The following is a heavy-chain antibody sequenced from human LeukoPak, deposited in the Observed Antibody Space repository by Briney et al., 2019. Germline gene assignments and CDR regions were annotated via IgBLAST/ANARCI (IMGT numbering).Heavy chain of an antibody. CDR3: ARALGYSGSYYGY. CDR2: INAGNGNT. D-gene: IGHD1-26*01. V-gene: IGHV1-3*03. J-gene: IGHJ4*02. Sequence: ASVKVSCKTSGYTFTGYYMYWVRQAPGQRLEWMGWINAGNGNTKYSQEFQGRVTITRDTSASTAYMELSSLRSEDMAVYYCARALGYSGSYYGYWGQGTLVTVSS. CDR1: GYTFTGYY.